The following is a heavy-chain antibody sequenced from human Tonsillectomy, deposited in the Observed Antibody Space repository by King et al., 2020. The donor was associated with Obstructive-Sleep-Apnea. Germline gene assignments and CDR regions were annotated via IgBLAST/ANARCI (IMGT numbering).Heavy chain of an antibody. J-gene: IGHJ4*02. Sequence: QLQESGPGLVKPSQTLSLTCTVSGGSISSGGYYWSWIRQHPGKCLEWIGYIYYSGSTYYNPSLKSRVTISVDTSKNQFSLKLSSVTAADTAVYYCARESTVTTGGVDYWGQGTLVTVSS. CDR3: ARESTVTTGGVDY. D-gene: IGHD4-17*01. V-gene: IGHV4-31*03. CDR2: IYYSGST. CDR1: GGSISSGGYY.